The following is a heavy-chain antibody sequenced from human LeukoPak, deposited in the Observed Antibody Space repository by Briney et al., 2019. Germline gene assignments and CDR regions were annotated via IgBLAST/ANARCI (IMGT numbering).Heavy chain of an antibody. CDR3: ARDHIVVVVAATPGFYYYYGMDV. J-gene: IGHJ6*02. CDR2: IYHSGST. CDR1: GGSISSSNW. V-gene: IGHV4-4*02. D-gene: IGHD2-15*01. Sequence: SETLSLTCAVSGGSISSSNWWSWVRQPPGKGLEWIGEIYHSGSTNYNPSLKSRVTISVDTSKNQFSLKLSSVTAADTAVYYCARDHIVVVVAATPGFYYYYGMDVWGQGTTVTVSS.